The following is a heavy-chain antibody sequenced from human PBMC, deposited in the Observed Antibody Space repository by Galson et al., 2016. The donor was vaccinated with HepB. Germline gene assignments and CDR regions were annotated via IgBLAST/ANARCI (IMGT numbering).Heavy chain of an antibody. D-gene: IGHD2-15*01. V-gene: IGHV3-30*04. CDR1: GLTFSGYA. J-gene: IGHJ4*02. Sequence: SLRLSCAASGLTFSGYAMHWVRQTPGKGLEWVAVISYGGEIKYYGDAVRGRFTISRENSKNTLYLQMHSLRPDDTALYYCSSDPSFYCSGRGCSINFDFWGQGTLVTVSS. CDR2: ISYGGEIK. CDR3: SSDPSFYCSGRGCSINFDF.